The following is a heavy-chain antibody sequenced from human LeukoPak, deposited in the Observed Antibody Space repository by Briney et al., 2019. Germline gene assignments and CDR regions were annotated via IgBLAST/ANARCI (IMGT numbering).Heavy chain of an antibody. CDR1: GGSISSYY. CDR2: IYTSGST. J-gene: IGHJ3*01. Sequence: NPSETLSLTCTVSGGSISSYYWSWIRQPAGKGLEWIGRIYTSGSTNYNPSLKSRVTMSVDTSKNQFSLKLSSVTAADTAVYYCARGAYYGSGNVFDLWGQGTMVTVSS. D-gene: IGHD3-10*01. CDR3: ARGAYYGSGNVFDL. V-gene: IGHV4-4*07.